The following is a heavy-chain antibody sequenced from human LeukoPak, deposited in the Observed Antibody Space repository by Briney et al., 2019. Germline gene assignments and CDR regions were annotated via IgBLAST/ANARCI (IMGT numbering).Heavy chain of an antibody. Sequence: PSETLSLTCAVYGGSFSGYCWSWIRQPPGKGLEWIGEINHSGSTNYNPSLKSRVTISVDTSKNQFSLKLSSVTVADTAVYYCARLANPSDYDFWSGYYRYYYYYYMDVWGKGTTVTVSS. CDR1: GGSFSGYC. D-gene: IGHD3-3*01. CDR3: ARLANPSDYDFWSGYYRYYYYYYMDV. CDR2: INHSGST. J-gene: IGHJ6*03. V-gene: IGHV4-34*01.